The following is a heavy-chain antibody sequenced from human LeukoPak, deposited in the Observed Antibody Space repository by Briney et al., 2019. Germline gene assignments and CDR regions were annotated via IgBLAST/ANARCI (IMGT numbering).Heavy chain of an antibody. CDR1: GYTFTSYG. CDR3: ARAVANIVVVNGFPLDY. Sequence: GASVKVSCKASGYTFTSYGISWVRQAPGQGLEWMGWISAYNGNTNYAQKLQGRATMTTDTSTSTAYMELRSLRSDDTAVYYCARAVANIVVVNGFPLDYWGQGPLVTVSS. CDR2: ISAYNGNT. J-gene: IGHJ4*02. V-gene: IGHV1-18*01. D-gene: IGHD3-22*01.